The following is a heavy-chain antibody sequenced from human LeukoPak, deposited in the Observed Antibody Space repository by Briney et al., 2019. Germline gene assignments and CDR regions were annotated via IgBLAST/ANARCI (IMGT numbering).Heavy chain of an antibody. V-gene: IGHV3-72*01. CDR3: SRDGAEGDNSAFDI. CDR1: GFTFSDYI. D-gene: IGHD3-22*01. CDR2: IRRKRNSYTT. J-gene: IGHJ3*02. Sequence: GGSLRLSRVASGFTFSDYILDWVRQAPGKGLEWVGRIRRKRNSYTTEYAASVKGRFSISRDDLKKTLYLHMNSLQTEDTAVYHCSRDGAEGDNSAFDIWGPGTMVTVSS.